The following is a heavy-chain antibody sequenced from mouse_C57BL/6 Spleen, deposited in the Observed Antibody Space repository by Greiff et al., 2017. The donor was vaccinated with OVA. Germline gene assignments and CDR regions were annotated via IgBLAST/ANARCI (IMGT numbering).Heavy chain of an antibody. J-gene: IGHJ2*01. CDR1: GYTFTSYW. D-gene: IGHD1-1*01. Sequence: QVQLKQPGAELVRPGSSVKLSCKASGYTFTSYWMHWVKQRPIQGLEWIGNIDPSDSETHYNQKFKDKATLTVDKSSSTAYMQLSSLTSEDSAVYYCAREGYYGSLFFDYWGQGTTLTVSS. CDR2: IDPSDSET. CDR3: AREGYYGSLFFDY. V-gene: IGHV1-52*01.